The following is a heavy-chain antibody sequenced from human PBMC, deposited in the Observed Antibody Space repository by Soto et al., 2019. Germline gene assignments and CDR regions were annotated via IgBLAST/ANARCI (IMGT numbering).Heavy chain of an antibody. CDR3: ARLRVINRGYYYYGMDV. CDR2: IDPSDSYT. CDR1: GYSFTSYW. Sequence: GESLKISCKGSGYSFTSYWISWVRQMPGKGLEWMGRIDPSDSYTNYSPSFQGHVTISADKSISTAYLQWSSLKASDTAMYYCARLRVINRGYYYYGMDVSSVGTTVTVA. J-gene: IGHJ6*02. V-gene: IGHV5-10-1*01. D-gene: IGHD4-17*01.